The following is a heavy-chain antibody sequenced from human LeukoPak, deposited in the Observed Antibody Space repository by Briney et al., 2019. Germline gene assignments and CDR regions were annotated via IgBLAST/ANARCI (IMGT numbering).Heavy chain of an antibody. J-gene: IGHJ1*01. D-gene: IGHD1-26*01. Sequence: GGSLRLSCAASGFTFSNYGMHWVRQAPGKGLEWVAAIWYDGSNKYYGDSVKGRFTISRDNSRNTLYLQMNSLRGEDTAVYYCVRDSGSSYGYYFLHWGQGTLVTASS. CDR1: GFTFSNYG. CDR2: IWYDGSNK. V-gene: IGHV3-33*01. CDR3: VRDSGSSYGYYFLH.